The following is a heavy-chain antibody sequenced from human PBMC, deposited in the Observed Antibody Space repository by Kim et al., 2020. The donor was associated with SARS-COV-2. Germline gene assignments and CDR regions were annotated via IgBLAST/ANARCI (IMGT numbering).Heavy chain of an antibody. V-gene: IGHV3-74*01. Sequence: GGSLRLSCAASGFTFSSYWMHWVRQAPGKGLVWVSRINSDGSSTSYADSVKGRFTISRDNAKNTLYLQMNSLRAEDTAVYYCARDMGLLWFGEFGLGYYYGMDVWGQGTTVTVSS. CDR3: ARDMGLLWFGEFGLGYYYGMDV. D-gene: IGHD3-10*01. CDR2: INSDGSST. CDR1: GFTFSSYW. J-gene: IGHJ6*02.